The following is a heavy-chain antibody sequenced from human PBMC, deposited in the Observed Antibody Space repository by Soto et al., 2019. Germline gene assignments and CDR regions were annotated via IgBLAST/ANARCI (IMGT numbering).Heavy chain of an antibody. CDR1: GFTFNSYA. CDR2: ISGSGGST. Sequence: EVQLLESGGGLVQPGGSLRLSCAASGFTFNSYAMSWVRQAPGKGLEWVSAISGSGGSTYYADSVKGRFTSSRDHSKNKLYLQMNRPRGEDTAVYYCAKDAVGVAAGTNWFDPWGQGTLVTVSS. CDR3: AKDAVGVAAGTNWFDP. D-gene: IGHD2-2*01. V-gene: IGHV3-23*01. J-gene: IGHJ5*02.